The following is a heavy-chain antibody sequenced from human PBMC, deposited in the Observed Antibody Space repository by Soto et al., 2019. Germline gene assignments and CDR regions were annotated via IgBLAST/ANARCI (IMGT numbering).Heavy chain of an antibody. CDR3: ARHPPPGYYYDSSGYYGYFQY. Sequence: GGSLRLSCAASGFTFWTYAMSWVRQAPGKGLEWVSVISGTGGGTSYADSVKARFTISRDNSKNTLYLQMNSLGVEDTAVYYCARHPPPGYYYDSSGYYGYFQYWGQGTPVTVSS. J-gene: IGHJ1*01. CDR1: GFTFWTYA. CDR2: ISGTGGGT. V-gene: IGHV3-23*01. D-gene: IGHD3-22*01.